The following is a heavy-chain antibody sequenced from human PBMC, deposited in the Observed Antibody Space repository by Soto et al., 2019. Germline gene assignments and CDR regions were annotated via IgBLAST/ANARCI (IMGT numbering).Heavy chain of an antibody. V-gene: IGHV1-18*01. Sequence: QVQLVQSGAEVKKPGASVKVSCKXSGYXFTNFGISWVRQAPGQGLEWMGWISAYNGNTNYAQNFQGRVTMTTDTSTSTAYMELRSLRSDXXAXXXXXXXXTPIDYWGQGTLVTVSS. CDR2: ISAYNGNT. CDR1: GYXFTNFG. CDR3: XXXXTPIDY. J-gene: IGHJ4*02.